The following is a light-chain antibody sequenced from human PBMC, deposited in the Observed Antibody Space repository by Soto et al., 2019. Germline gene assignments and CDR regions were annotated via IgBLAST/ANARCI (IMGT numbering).Light chain of an antibody. V-gene: IGKV1-5*01. CDR3: QQFHSLSRT. Sequence: DLQVTQSPSPLSASVGDRVTITCRASQNVNSWLAWYQQKPGKAPNLLIYDASTLESRVPSSFSGSGSGTEFTLTISSLQPEDFATYYCQQFHSLSRTFGQGTKVDIK. CDR1: QNVNSW. CDR2: DAS. J-gene: IGKJ1*01.